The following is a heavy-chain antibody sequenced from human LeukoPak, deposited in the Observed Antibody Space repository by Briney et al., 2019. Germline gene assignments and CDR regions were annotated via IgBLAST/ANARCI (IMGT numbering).Heavy chain of an antibody. V-gene: IGHV3-23*01. CDR1: GFTFSSYV. CDR3: AKYCSGASCYAGLDY. J-gene: IGHJ4*02. Sequence: SGGSLRLSCAASGFTFSSYVMIWVRQAPGKGLEWVSTISGSGVNTYYADSVKGRFTISRDNSKNTLYLQMNSLRAEDTAVYYCAKYCSGASCYAGLDYWGQGTLVTVSS. D-gene: IGHD2-15*01. CDR2: ISGSGVNT.